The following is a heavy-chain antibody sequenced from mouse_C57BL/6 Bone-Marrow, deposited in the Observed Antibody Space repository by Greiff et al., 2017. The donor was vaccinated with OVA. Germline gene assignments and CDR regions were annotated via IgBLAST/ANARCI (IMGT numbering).Heavy chain of an antibody. CDR3: ARYYDYDGFDY. D-gene: IGHD2-4*01. J-gene: IGHJ2*01. V-gene: IGHV1-54*01. Sequence: QVQLQQSGAELVRPGTSVKVSCKASGYAFTNYLIEWVKQRPGQGLEWIGVINPGSGGTNYNEKFKGKATLTADKSSSTAYMQLSSLISEDSAVYFCARYYDYDGFDYWGQGTTLTVSS. CDR1: GYAFTNYL. CDR2: INPGSGGT.